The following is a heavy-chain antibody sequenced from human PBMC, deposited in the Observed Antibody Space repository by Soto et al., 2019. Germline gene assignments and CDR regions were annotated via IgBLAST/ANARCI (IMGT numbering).Heavy chain of an antibody. D-gene: IGHD3-22*01. V-gene: IGHV3-21*01. Sequence: EVQLVESGGGLVKPGGSLRLSCAASGVTFSSYSMNWVRQAPGKGLEWVSSISSSSSYIYYADSVKGRFTISRDNDKNSLYLQMNSLRAEDTAVYYGAGGYYYDSSGYYHGGLLDYWGQGTLVTVSS. J-gene: IGHJ4*02. CDR2: ISSSSSYI. CDR1: GVTFSSYS. CDR3: AGGYYYDSSGYYHGGLLDY.